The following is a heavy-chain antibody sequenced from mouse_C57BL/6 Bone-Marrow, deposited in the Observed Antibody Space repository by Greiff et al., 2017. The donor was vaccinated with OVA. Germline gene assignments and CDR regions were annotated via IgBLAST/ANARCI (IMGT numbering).Heavy chain of an antibody. J-gene: IGHJ2*01. D-gene: IGHD1-1*01. V-gene: IGHV1-69*01. CDR3: ARSGALLLRPFDY. CDR1: GYTFTSYW. CDR2: IDPSDSYT. Sequence: QVQLQQPGAELVMPGASVKLSCKASGYTFTSYWMHWVKQRPGQGLEWIGEIDPSDSYTNYNQKFKGKSTLTVDKSSSTAYMQLSSLTSEDSAVDYCARSGALLLRPFDYWGQGTTLTVSS.